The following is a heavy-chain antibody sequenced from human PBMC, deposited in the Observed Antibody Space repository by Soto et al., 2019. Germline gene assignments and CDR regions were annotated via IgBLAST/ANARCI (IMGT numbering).Heavy chain of an antibody. CDR3: AREGTYCTNGVCSGTYYYGMDV. D-gene: IGHD2-8*01. Sequence: LRLPCTASGGTFSSYSRNCVLQAPGKGLEWVSSISSSSSYIYYADSVKGRFTISRDNAKNSLYLQMNSLRAEDTAVYYCAREGTYCTNGVCSGTYYYGMDVWGQGTAVTVYS. CDR2: ISSSSSYI. V-gene: IGHV3-21*01. J-gene: IGHJ6*02. CDR1: GGTFSSYS.